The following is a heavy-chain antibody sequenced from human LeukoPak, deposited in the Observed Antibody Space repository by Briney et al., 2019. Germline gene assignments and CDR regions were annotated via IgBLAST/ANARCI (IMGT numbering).Heavy chain of an antibody. V-gene: IGHV4-39*07. D-gene: IGHD3-3*01. CDR2: IYYSGST. CDR3: ARESTTIFGVDY. CDR1: GGSISSSSYY. J-gene: IGHJ4*02. Sequence: SETLSLTCTVSGGSISSSSYYWGWIRQPPGKGLEWIGSIYYSGSTYYNPSLKSRVTISVDTSKNQFSLKLSSVTAADTAVYYCARESTTIFGVDYWGQGTLVTVSS.